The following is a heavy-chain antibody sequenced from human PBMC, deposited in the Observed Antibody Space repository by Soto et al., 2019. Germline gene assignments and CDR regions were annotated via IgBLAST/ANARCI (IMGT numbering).Heavy chain of an antibody. D-gene: IGHD2-15*01. CDR1: GGSIINDNYS. CDR3: AWVVPATRYFEY. V-gene: IGHV4-30-2*01. J-gene: IGHJ4*02. CDR2: IYHSGTT. Sequence: SETLSLTCTVSGGSIINDNYSWSWVRQPPGKGLEWIGYIYHSGTTYYNPSLNSRVTISVDGSSNQFSLKLTSVMAADTAVYYCAWVVPATRYFEYWGPGILVTVSS.